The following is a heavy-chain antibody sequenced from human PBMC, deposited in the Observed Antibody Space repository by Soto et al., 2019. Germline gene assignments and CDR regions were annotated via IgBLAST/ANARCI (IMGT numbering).Heavy chain of an antibody. J-gene: IGHJ4*02. CDR3: ARRYGSAIDF. D-gene: IGHD1-26*01. Sequence: SETLSLTCTVSGGSISSGGYYWSWIRQHPGKGLEWIGYIYYSGSTYYNPSLKSRVTISVDTSKNQFSLKLSSVTAADTAVYYCARRYGSAIDFWGQGTLVTVSS. V-gene: IGHV4-31*03. CDR1: GGSISSGGYY. CDR2: IYYSGST.